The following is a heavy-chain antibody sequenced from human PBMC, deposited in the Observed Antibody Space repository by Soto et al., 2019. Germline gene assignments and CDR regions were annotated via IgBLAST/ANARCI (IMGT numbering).Heavy chain of an antibody. V-gene: IGHV3-23*01. CDR1: GFTFSNFA. Sequence: EVQLLESGGGLVQPGGSLRLSCAASGFTFSNFAMSWVRQAPGKGLEWVSGISNSGGSTFYADSVKGRFTISRDNSKNTLYLQMTSLRAEDTAVYYCASSPTNQLLSGDFSGQGTLVTVS. CDR2: ISNSGGST. CDR3: ASSPTNQLLSGDF. J-gene: IGHJ4*02. D-gene: IGHD2-2*01.